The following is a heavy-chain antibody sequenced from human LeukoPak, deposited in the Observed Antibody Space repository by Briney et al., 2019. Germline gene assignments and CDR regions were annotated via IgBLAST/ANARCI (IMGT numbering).Heavy chain of an antibody. CDR2: IIPILGIA. D-gene: IGHD5/OR15-5a*01. CDR1: GGTFSSYA. J-gene: IGHJ4*02. CDR3: AREGEVSVD. Sequence: ASVTVSCKASGGTFSSYAISWVRQAPGQGLEWMGRIIPILGIANYAQKFQGRVTITADKSTSTAYMELSSLRSEDTAVYYCAREGEVSVDWGQGTLVTVSS. V-gene: IGHV1-69*04.